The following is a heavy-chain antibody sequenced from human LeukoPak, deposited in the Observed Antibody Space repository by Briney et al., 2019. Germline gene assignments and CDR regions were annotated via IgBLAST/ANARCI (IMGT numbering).Heavy chain of an antibody. CDR2: IKQDGSEK. V-gene: IGHV3-7*01. Sequence: PGGSLRLSCAASGFTFSSYWMSWVRQAPGKGLEWVANIKQDGSEKYYADSVKGRFTISRDNAKNSLYLQMNSLRAEDTAVYYCARGPRYYDFWSGSSNWFDPWGQGTLVTVSS. D-gene: IGHD3-3*01. CDR1: GFTFSSYW. CDR3: ARGPRYYDFWSGSSNWFDP. J-gene: IGHJ5*02.